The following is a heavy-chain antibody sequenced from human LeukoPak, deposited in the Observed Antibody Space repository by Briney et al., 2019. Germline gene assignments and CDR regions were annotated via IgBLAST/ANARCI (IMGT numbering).Heavy chain of an antibody. CDR1: GFTFSSYS. CDR3: ARGVYDFWSGYLPDY. D-gene: IGHD3-3*01. Sequence: SGGSLRLSRAASGFTFSSYSMNWVRQAPGKGLEWVSYISSSSSTIYYADSVKGRFTISRDNAKNSLYLQMNSLRAEDTAVYYCARGVYDFWSGYLPDYWGQGTLVTVSS. V-gene: IGHV3-48*01. CDR2: ISSSSSTI. J-gene: IGHJ4*02.